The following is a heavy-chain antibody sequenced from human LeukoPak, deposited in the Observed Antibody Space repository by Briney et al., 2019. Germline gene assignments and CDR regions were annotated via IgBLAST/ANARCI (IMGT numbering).Heavy chain of an antibody. CDR1: GFIVSSTY. D-gene: IGHD6-13*01. J-gene: IGHJ4*02. V-gene: IGHV3-53*01. Sequence: GGSLRLSCAASGFIVSSTYMNWVRQAPGKGLEWVSVIYYGGGTYYTDSVKGRFTISRDNSKNTLYLQMNSLGAEDTAVYYCARTYSSSSYSPFDYWGQGTLVTVSS. CDR2: IYYGGGT. CDR3: ARTYSSSSYSPFDY.